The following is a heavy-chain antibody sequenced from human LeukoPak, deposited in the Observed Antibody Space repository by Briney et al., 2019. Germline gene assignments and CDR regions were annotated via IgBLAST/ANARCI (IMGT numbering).Heavy chain of an antibody. CDR1: GGSMRYSSDY. Sequence: PSETLSLTCNVSGGSMRYSSDYWGWLRQSPGRGLEWIGSIFYSGSTYYSPSLKSRLTISIDTSENQFSLRLSSVAAADTATYYCARHRVVQVQRRHYHHGLDVWGPGTTVTVSS. D-gene: IGHD6-25*01. CDR3: ARHRVVQVQRRHYHHGLDV. J-gene: IGHJ6*02. CDR2: IFYSGST. V-gene: IGHV4-39*01.